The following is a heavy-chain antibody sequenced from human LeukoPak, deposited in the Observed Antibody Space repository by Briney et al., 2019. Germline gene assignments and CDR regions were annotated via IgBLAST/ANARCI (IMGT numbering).Heavy chain of an antibody. CDR2: ISSSSSYI. D-gene: IGHD4-17*01. V-gene: IGHV3-21*01. CDR1: GFTFSSYA. J-gene: IGHJ4*02. CDR3: ARLLGTTVTRFDY. Sequence: KPGGSLRLSCAASGFTFSSYAMTWVRQAPGKGLEWVSSISSSSSYIYYADSVKGRFTISRDNAKNSLYLQMNSLRAEDTAVYYCARLLGTTVTRFDYWGQGTLVTVSS.